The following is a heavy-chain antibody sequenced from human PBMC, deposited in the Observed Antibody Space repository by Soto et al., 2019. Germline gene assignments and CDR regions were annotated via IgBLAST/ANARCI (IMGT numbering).Heavy chain of an antibody. CDR3: ARAPTTVTTSYYFDY. Sequence: QVQLVESGGGVVQPGRSLRLSCAASGFTFSSYAMHWVRQAPGKGLEWVAVISYDGSNKYYADSVKGRFTISRDNSKNTPYLQMNSLRAEDTAVYYCARAPTTVTTSYYFDYWGQGTLVTVSS. V-gene: IGHV3-30-3*01. J-gene: IGHJ4*02. CDR2: ISYDGSNK. D-gene: IGHD4-17*01. CDR1: GFTFSSYA.